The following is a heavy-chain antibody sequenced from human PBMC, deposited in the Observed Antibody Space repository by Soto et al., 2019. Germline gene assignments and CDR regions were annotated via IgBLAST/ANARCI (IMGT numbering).Heavy chain of an antibody. CDR3: ARGGMVIIPTATAFDY. D-gene: IGHD2-2*01. CDR1: GGSISTYY. Sequence: PSETLSLTCTVSGGSISTYYWSWIRQPAGKGLEWIGRIYASGSTNYNPSLKSRVTMSVATSKSQFSLKLSSVTAADTAVYYCARGGMVIIPTATAFDYWGQGTPVTVS. CDR2: IYASGST. V-gene: IGHV4-4*07. J-gene: IGHJ4*02.